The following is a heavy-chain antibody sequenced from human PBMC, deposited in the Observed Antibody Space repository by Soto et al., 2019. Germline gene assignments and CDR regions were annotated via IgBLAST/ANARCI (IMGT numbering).Heavy chain of an antibody. J-gene: IGHJ2*01. CDR2: IYYSGST. CDR3: ARGEPQMVYAILPGYFDL. V-gene: IGHV4-31*03. Sequence: QVQLQESGPGLVKPSQTLSLTCTVSGGSISSGGYYWSWIRQHPGKGLEWIGYIYYSGSTYYNPSLKSRVTISVDTSKNQFSLKLSSVTAADTAVYYCARGEPQMVYAILPGYFDLWGRGTLVTVSS. CDR1: GGSISSGGYY. D-gene: IGHD2-8*01.